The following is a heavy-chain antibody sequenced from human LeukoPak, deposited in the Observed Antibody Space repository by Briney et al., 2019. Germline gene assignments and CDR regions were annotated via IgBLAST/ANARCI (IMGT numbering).Heavy chain of an antibody. V-gene: IGHV4-39*01. Sequence: PSETLSLTCTVSGGSISSDTYFWGWIRQPPGKGLEWIANIYFTGNTYDNPSLKSRATISVDTSKNQFSLTLSSVTAADTAVYYCASEAHRGGGFDSRGQGTQVTVSS. CDR2: IYFTGNT. CDR1: GGSISSDTYF. J-gene: IGHJ4*02. D-gene: IGHD3-16*01. CDR3: ASEAHRGGGFDS.